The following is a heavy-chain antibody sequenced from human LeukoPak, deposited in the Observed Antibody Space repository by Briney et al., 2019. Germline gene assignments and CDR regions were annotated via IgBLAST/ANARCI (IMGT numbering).Heavy chain of an antibody. CDR1: GYTLTELS. D-gene: IGHD1-7*01. J-gene: IGHJ4*02. CDR3: ATVLRNWNYPFDY. Sequence: ASVKVSCKVSGYTLTELSMHWVRQAPGKGLERMGGFDPEDGETIYAQKFQGRVTMTEDTSTDTAYMELSSLRSEDTAVYYCATVLRNWNYPFDYWGQGTLVTVSS. V-gene: IGHV1-24*01. CDR2: FDPEDGET.